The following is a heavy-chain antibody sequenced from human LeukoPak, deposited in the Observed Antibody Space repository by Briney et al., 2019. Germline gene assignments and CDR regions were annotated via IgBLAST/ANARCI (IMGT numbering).Heavy chain of an antibody. CDR3: ARGRRPIVVVVAALVTNWFDP. D-gene: IGHD2-15*01. V-gene: IGHV1-2*02. J-gene: IGHJ5*02. CDR2: INPNSGGT. Sequence: ASVKVSCKASGYTFTGYYMHWVRQAPGQGLEWMGWINPNSGGTNYAQKFQGRVTMTRDTSISTAYMELSRLRSDDTAVYYCARGRRPIVVVVAALVTNWFDPWGQGTLVTVSS. CDR1: GYTFTGYY.